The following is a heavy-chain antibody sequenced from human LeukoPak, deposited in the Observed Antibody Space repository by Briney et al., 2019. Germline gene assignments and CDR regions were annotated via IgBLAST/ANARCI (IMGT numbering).Heavy chain of an antibody. V-gene: IGHV1-46*01. D-gene: IGHD1-14*01. Sequence: ASVKVSCEASGYTFTPYFIHWVRQAPGQGLEWMGIINPTGGSTTYAQKFQGRFTVTRGMSTSTVYMELSSLTSEDTAVYYCARDRVIVGGTATYNFDHWGQGTLVTVSS. CDR1: GYTFTPYF. CDR2: INPTGGST. CDR3: ARDRVIVGGTATYNFDH. J-gene: IGHJ4*02.